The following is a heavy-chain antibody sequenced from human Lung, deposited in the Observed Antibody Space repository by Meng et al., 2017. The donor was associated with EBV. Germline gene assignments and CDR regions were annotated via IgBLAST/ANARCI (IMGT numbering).Heavy chain of an antibody. D-gene: IGHD4-11*01. CDR1: GGSLTTTSR. CDR3: ARRDTDYRWYFDL. J-gene: IGHJ2*01. Sequence: RLQEAGPALVKPPRPLSPPCAVAGGSLTTTSRWSWVRQPPGKGLEWIGEIYHSGTTTHTPSLKSRVTISVDKSKNQFSLRLSSVTAADTAVYYCARRDTDYRWYFDLWGRGALVTVSS. CDR2: IYHSGTT. V-gene: IGHV4-4*03.